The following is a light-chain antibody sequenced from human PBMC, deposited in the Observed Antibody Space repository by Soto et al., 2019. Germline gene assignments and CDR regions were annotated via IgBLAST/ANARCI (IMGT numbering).Light chain of an antibody. CDR3: MQGTHWPYT. V-gene: IGKV2-30*01. J-gene: IGKJ2*01. Sequence: DVVLTQSPLSLPVTLGQPASISCRSSQSLVYHDGNTHLTWFQRRPGQSLRRLIYKVSNRDSGVPDRFSGSASGTDFTLKISRVEAEDVGVYYCMQGTHWPYTFGQGTKLEIK. CDR1: QSLVYHDGNTH. CDR2: KVS.